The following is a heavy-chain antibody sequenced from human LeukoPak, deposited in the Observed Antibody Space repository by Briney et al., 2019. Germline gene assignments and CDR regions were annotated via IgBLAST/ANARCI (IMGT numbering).Heavy chain of an antibody. CDR3: CYGSGTFFNDAFDF. CDR1: GGSISSYY. D-gene: IGHD3-10*01. V-gene: IGHV4-59*08. CDR2: IYYSGST. J-gene: IGHJ3*01. Sequence: SETLSLTCTFSGGSISSYYWSWIRQPPGKGLEWIGYIYYSGSTNYNPSLKSRVTISVDTSKNQFSLNVKSVIAADAAVYYCCYGSGTFFNDAFDFWGQGTMVTVSS.